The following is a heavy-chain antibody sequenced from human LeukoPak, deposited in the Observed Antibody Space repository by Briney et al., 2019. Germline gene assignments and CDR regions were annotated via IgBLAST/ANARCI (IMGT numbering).Heavy chain of an antibody. D-gene: IGHD6-13*01. CDR2: ISYDGSNK. Sequence: GGSLRLSCAASGFTFSSYGMHWVRQAPGKGLEWVAVISYDGSNKYYADSVKGRFTISRDNSKNTLYLQMNSLRAEDTAVYYCAKDGSPIAAAAPWDYWGQGTLVTVSS. CDR3: AKDGSPIAAAAPWDY. V-gene: IGHV3-30*18. J-gene: IGHJ4*02. CDR1: GFTFSSYG.